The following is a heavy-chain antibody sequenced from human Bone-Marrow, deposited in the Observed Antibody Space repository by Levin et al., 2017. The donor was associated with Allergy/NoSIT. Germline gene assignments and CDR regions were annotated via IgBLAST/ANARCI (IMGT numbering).Heavy chain of an antibody. CDR2: IYKSGDGT. CDR3: ARDGNGNPPGEDY. CDR1: GFTFNNYV. J-gene: IGHJ4*02. D-gene: IGHD2-8*01. V-gene: IGHV3-23*01. Sequence: PGGSLRLSCAASGFTFNNYVMNWVRQAPGKGLEWVSAIYKSGDGTFYADSVRGRITVSRDNSRDTLFLQMNSLTAEDTAVYYCARDGNGNPPGEDYWGQGTLVTVSS.